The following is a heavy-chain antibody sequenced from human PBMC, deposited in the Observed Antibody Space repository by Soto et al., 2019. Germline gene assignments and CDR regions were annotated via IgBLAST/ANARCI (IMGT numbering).Heavy chain of an antibody. CDR1: GGTFSSYA. D-gene: IGHD3-10*01. CDR3: ARIYLRMFRGEAYYYYYGMDV. V-gene: IGHV1-69*01. Sequence: QVQLVQSGAEVKKPGSSVKVSCKASGGTFSSYAISWVRQAPGQGLEWMVGIIPIFGTANYAQKFQGRVTIAADESTSTAYMELSSLRSEDTAVYYCARIYLRMFRGEAYYYYYGMDVWGQGTTVTVSS. CDR2: IIPIFGTA. J-gene: IGHJ6*02.